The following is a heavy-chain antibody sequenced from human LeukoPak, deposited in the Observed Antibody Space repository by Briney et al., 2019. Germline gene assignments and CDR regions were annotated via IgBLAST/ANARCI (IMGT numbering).Heavy chain of an antibody. Sequence: SSETLSLTCTVSGGSISGYYWSWIRQPPGKGLEWIGYIDYSGSTTYNPSLKSRVTISVDTSMNQFSLNLTSVTAADTAVYYCARFTPQGYGWGGYNRFDPWGQGTLVTVSS. J-gene: IGHJ5*02. D-gene: IGHD3-16*01. CDR1: GGSISGYY. CDR2: IDYSGST. CDR3: ARFTPQGYGWGGYNRFDP. V-gene: IGHV4-59*01.